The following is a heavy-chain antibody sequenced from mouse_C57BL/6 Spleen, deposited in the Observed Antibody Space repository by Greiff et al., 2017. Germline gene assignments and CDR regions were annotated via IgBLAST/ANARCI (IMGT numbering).Heavy chain of an antibody. J-gene: IGHJ4*01. CDR2: IWTGGGT. Sequence: VMLVESGPGLVAPSQSLSITCTVSGFSLTSYAISWVRQPPGKGLEWLGVIWTGGGTNYNSALKSRLSISKDNSKSQVFLKMNSLQTDDTARYYCARPANWDAYAMDYWGQGTSVTVSS. D-gene: IGHD4-1*01. V-gene: IGHV2-9-1*01. CDR1: GFSLTSYA. CDR3: ARPANWDAYAMDY.